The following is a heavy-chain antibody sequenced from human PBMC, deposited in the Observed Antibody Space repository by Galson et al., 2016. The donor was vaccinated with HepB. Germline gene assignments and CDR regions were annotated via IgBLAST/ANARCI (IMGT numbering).Heavy chain of an antibody. D-gene: IGHD5-18*01. CDR2: ISSSSSTI. Sequence: SLRLSCAGSGFTFSSSYMDWVRQAPGKGLEWVSYISSSSSTIYYADSVKGRFTISRDNAKNSLYLQMNSLRDEDTAVYYCARDPGYSYGYEYYYGMDVWGQGTTVTVSS. CDR3: ARDPGYSYGYEYYYGMDV. CDR1: GFTFSSSY. J-gene: IGHJ6*02. V-gene: IGHV3-48*02.